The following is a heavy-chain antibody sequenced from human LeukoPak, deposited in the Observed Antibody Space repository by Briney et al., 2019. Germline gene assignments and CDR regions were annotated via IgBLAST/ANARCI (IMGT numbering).Heavy chain of an antibody. Sequence: SQTLSLTCILSGDTIASNSVAWCWVRQSPSRGLEWLGRTHYKSNLHYDSAESAKSLMTLNSETSKNQISLQVTSVTPDDTAVYYCASGPYSYHYDRWFDPWGQGILVTVSS. V-gene: IGHV6-1*01. D-gene: IGHD3-16*01. J-gene: IGHJ5*02. CDR2: THYKSNLHY. CDR1: GDTIASNSVA. CDR3: ASGPYSYHYDRWFDP.